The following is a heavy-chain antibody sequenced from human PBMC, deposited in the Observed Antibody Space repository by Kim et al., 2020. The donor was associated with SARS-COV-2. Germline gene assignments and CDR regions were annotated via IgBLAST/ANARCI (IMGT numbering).Heavy chain of an antibody. CDR3: ARGREGYISSWYLDY. J-gene: IGHJ4*02. D-gene: IGHD6-13*01. Sequence: PTPTMRVTISVDTSKTQFSLKLSSVTAADTAVYYCARGREGYISSWYLDYWGQGTLVTVSS. V-gene: IGHV4-59*09.